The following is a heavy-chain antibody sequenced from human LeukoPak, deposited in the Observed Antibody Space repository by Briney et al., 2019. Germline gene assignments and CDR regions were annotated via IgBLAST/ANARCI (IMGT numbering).Heavy chain of an antibody. CDR1: GFTSSSYW. V-gene: IGHV3-74*01. D-gene: IGHD2-15*01. J-gene: IGHJ3*02. Sequence: GGSLRLSCAASGFTSSSYWMHWVRQAPGKGLVWVSRINSDGSSTSYADSVKGRFTISRDNAKNTLYLQMNSLRAEDTAVYYCARLGSGRDAFDIWGQGTMVTVSS. CDR3: ARLGSGRDAFDI. CDR2: INSDGSST.